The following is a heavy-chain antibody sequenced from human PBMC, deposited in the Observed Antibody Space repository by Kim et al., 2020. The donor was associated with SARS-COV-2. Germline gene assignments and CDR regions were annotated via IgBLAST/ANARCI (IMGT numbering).Heavy chain of an antibody. D-gene: IGHD2-2*02. CDR3: ARHAPNTSNRPFDY. Sequence: SETLSLTCTVSGGSISSSIYYWGWIRQPPGKGLQWIGSVYYSGSTHYNPSLKSRVTISVDTSKNQFSLILSSVTAADTAVFYCARHAPNTSNRPFDYWGQGTLVTVSS. CDR1: GGSISSSIYY. CDR2: VYYSGST. J-gene: IGHJ4*02. V-gene: IGHV4-39*01.